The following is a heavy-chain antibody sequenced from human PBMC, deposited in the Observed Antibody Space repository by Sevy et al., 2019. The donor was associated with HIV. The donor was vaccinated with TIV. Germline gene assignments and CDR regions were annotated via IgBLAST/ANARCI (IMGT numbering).Heavy chain of an antibody. J-gene: IGHJ5*02. CDR1: GGSLSGYY. CDR2: INHSGSA. CDR3: ARGRYYYDSSGYHKWFDP. D-gene: IGHD3-22*01. Sequence: SETLSLTCTVYGGSLSGYYWSWIRQPPGKGLEWIGEINHSGSANYNPPLKSRVTISVDTSKNQFSLKLSSVTAADTAVYYCARGRYYYDSSGYHKWFDPWGQGTLVTVSS. V-gene: IGHV4-34*01.